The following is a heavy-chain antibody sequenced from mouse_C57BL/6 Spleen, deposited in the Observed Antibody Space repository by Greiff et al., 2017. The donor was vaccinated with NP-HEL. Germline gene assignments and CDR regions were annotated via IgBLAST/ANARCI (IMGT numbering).Heavy chain of an antibody. V-gene: IGHV14-4*01. CDR2: IDPENGDT. CDR3: SFDGYYLAY. Sequence: EVQLQQSGAELVRPGASVKLSCTASGFTIKDDYMHWVKQRPEQGLEWIGWIDPENGDTEYASKFQGKATLTADTSSNTAYLQRSSLTSEDTAVYYCSFDGYYLAYWGQGTLVTVSA. J-gene: IGHJ3*01. CDR1: GFTIKDDY. D-gene: IGHD2-3*01.